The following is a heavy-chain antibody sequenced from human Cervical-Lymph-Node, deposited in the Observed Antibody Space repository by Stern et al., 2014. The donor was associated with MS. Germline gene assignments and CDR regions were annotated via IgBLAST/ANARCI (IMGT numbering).Heavy chain of an antibody. D-gene: IGHD3-10*01. CDR2: IIPIFGSA. CDR1: GGTFSSYA. V-gene: IGHV1-69*01. J-gene: IGHJ6*02. CDR3: ASSVGELTPEAV. Sequence: QMQLVQSGAEVKKPGSSVRVSCKASGGTFSSYAISWVRQAPGQGLEWMGGIIPIFGSAHYARKFQGRVTITADDSTSTAYMEVNSLRSEDTAVYYCASSVGELTPEAVWGQGTTVTV.